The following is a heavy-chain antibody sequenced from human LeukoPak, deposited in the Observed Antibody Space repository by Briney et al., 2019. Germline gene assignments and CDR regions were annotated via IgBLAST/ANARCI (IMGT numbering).Heavy chain of an antibody. CDR3: ARVGYSYGYGY. D-gene: IGHD5-18*01. CDR2: IIPILGIA. CDR1: GYTFTSYD. Sequence: GASVKVSCKASGYTFTSYDINWVRQAPGQGLEWMGRIIPILGIANYAQKFQGRVTVTADKSTSTAYMELSSLRSEDTAVYYCARVGYSYGYGYWGQGTLVTVSS. J-gene: IGHJ4*02. V-gene: IGHV1-69*04.